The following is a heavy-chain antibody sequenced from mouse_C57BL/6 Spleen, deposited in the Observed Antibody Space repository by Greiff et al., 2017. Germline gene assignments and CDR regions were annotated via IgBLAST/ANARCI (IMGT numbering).Heavy chain of an antibody. CDR2: IYPSDSET. CDR3: ARSAPGPRYFDG. Sequence: VQLQQPGAELVRPGSSVKLSCKASGYTFTSYWMDWVKQRPGQGLEWIGNIYPSDSETHYNQKFKDKATLTVDKSSSTAYMQLSSLTSEDSAVYYCARSAPGPRYFDGWGTGTTVTVSS. J-gene: IGHJ1*03. V-gene: IGHV1-61*01. D-gene: IGHD3-1*01. CDR1: GYTFTSYW.